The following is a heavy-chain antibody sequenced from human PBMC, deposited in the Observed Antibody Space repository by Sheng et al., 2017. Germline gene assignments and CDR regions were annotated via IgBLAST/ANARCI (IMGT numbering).Heavy chain of an antibody. D-gene: IGHD1-7*01. CDR2: ISGYNGNT. CDR1: GYTFTSHG. Sequence: SGAEVKKPGASVKVSCKASGYTFTSHGISWVRQAPGQGLEWMGWISGYNGNTNYAQKVQGRVYMTTDTSTSTAYMELRSLISDDTAVYYCARDKVELPLRPFDIWGQGTMVTVSS. V-gene: IGHV1-18*01. CDR3: ARDKVELPLRPFDI. J-gene: IGHJ3*02.